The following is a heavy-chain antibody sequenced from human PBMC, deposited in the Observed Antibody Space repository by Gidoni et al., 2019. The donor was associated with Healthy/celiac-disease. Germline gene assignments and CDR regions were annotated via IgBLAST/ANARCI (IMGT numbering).Heavy chain of an antibody. CDR2: ISGGGGRT. V-gene: IGHV3-23*01. Sequence: EVQLLESGGGLVQPWGSLRLPCAASGFTFSSYAMSWVRQAPGKGLEWLSAISGGGGRTYYADYVKGRFTISRDKSKNTLYLQMNSLRAEDTAVYYCAKDSSGWYFWGYFDYWGQGTLVTVSS. CDR1: GFTFSSYA. J-gene: IGHJ4*02. D-gene: IGHD6-19*01. CDR3: AKDSSGWYFWGYFDY.